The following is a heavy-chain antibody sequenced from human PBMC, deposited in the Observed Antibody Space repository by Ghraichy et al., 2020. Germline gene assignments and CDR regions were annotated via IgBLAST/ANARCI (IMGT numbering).Heavy chain of an antibody. J-gene: IGHJ5*02. Sequence: SETLSLTCAVYGGSFSGYYWSWIRQPPGKGLEWIGEINHSGSTNYNPSLKSRVTISVDTSKNQFSLKLSSVTAADTAVYYCARGLGIVVVVAAGYWFDPWGQGTLVTVSS. CDR3: ARGLGIVVVVAAGYWFDP. CDR1: GGSFSGYY. D-gene: IGHD2-15*01. CDR2: INHSGST. V-gene: IGHV4-34*01.